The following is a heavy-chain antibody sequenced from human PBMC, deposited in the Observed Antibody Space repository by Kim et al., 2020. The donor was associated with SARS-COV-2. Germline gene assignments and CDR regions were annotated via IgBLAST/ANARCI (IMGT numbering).Heavy chain of an antibody. J-gene: IGHJ5*02. CDR2: IWYDGSNK. CDR1: GFTFSSYG. V-gene: IGHV3-33*01. Sequence: GGSLRLSCAASGFTFSSYGMHWVRQAPGKGLEWVAVIWYDGSNKYYADSVKGRFTISRDNSKNTLYLQMNSLRAEDTAVYYCARESGQWLGNWFDPWGQGTLCTLSS. D-gene: IGHD6-19*01. CDR3: ARESGQWLGNWFDP.